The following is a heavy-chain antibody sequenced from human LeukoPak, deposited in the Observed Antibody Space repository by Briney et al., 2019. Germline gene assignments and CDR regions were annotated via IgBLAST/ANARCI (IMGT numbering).Heavy chain of an antibody. J-gene: IGHJ5*02. CDR2: IYSGGST. Sequence: GGSLRLSCAASGFTVSSNYMSWVRQAPGKGLEWVSVIYSGGSTYYADSVKGRFTISRDNSKNTLYLQMNSLRAEDTAVYYCARHHGYYYDSSGYLRTWGQGTLATVSS. D-gene: IGHD3-22*01. V-gene: IGHV3-53*01. CDR3: ARHHGYYYDSSGYLRT. CDR1: GFTVSSNY.